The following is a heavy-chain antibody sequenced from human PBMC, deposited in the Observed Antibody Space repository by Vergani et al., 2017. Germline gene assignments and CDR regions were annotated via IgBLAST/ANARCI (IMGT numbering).Heavy chain of an antibody. D-gene: IGHD4-17*01. V-gene: IGHV1-69-2*01. CDR2: VDPEDGET. CDR3: ATPQTVTTGGMEV. J-gene: IGHJ6*02. Sequence: VQLVQSGAEVKKPGSSVKVSCKASGGTFSSYAISWVRQAPGKGLEWMGLVDPEDGETIYAEKFKGRVTIAADTSTDTAHLELSSLRSEDTAVYYCATPQTVTTGGMEVCGQGTTVIVSS. CDR1: GGTFSSYA.